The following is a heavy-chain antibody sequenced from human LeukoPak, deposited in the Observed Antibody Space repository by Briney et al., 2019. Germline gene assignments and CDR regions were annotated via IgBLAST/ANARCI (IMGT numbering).Heavy chain of an antibody. Sequence: GASLRLSCAASGFTFSSYAMSWVRQAPGKGLEWVSAISGSGGSTYYADSVKGRFTISRDNSKNTLYLQMNSLRAEDTAVYYCANPHVLRFLEWPPYYYYGMDVWGQGTTVTVSS. CDR1: GFTFSSYA. V-gene: IGHV3-23*01. CDR2: ISGSGGST. CDR3: ANPHVLRFLEWPPYYYYGMDV. D-gene: IGHD3-3*01. J-gene: IGHJ6*02.